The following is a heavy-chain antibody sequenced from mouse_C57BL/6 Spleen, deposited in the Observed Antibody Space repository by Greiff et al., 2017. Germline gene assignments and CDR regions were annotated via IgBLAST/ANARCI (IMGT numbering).Heavy chain of an antibody. CDR2: IDPEDGET. V-gene: IGHV14-2*01. CDR3: ASPGDWDVGFDY. J-gene: IGHJ2*01. CDR1: GFNIKDYY. Sequence: EVKLMESGAELVKPGASVKLSCTASGFNIKDYYMHWVKQRTEQGLEWIGRIDPEDGETKYAPKFQGKATITADTSSNTAYLQLSSLTSEDTAVYYCASPGDWDVGFDYWGQGTTLTVSS. D-gene: IGHD4-1*01.